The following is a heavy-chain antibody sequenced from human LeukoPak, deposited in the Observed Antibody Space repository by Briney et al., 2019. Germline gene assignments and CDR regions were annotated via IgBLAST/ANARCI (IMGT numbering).Heavy chain of an antibody. V-gene: IGHV1-46*01. Sequence: SVKVSCKASGYTFTSYYMHWVRQAPGQGLEWMGIINPSGGSTSYAQKFQGRVTMTRDTSTSTVYMELSSLRSEDTAVYYCARDTLKKISSGDAFDIWGQGTMVTVSS. CDR2: INPSGGST. CDR3: ARDTLKKISSGDAFDI. J-gene: IGHJ3*02. CDR1: GYTFTSYY.